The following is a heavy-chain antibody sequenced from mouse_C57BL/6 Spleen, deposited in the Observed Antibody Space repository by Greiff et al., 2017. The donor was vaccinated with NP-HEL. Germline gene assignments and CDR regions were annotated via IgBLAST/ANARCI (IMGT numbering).Heavy chain of an antibody. D-gene: IGHD2-12*01. CDR2: ISGGGGNT. V-gene: IGHV5-9*01. CDR3: ARHPNLYAGYARDY. CDR1: GFTFSSYT. Sequence: EVMLVESGGGLVKPGGSLKLSCAASGFTFSSYTMSWVRQTPEKRLEWVATISGGGGNTYYPDSVKGRFTISRDNAKNTLYLQRSSLRSEDTALYDCARHPNLYAGYARDYWVKEPQSPSPQ. J-gene: IGHJ4*01.